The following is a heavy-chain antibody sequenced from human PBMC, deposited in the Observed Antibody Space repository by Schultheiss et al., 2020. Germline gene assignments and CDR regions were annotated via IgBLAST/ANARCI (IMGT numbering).Heavy chain of an antibody. CDR3: AREALEDYGDYYED. CDR2: IKQDGSEK. Sequence: GGSLRLSCVASGFTFDDYAMYWARQAPGKGLEWVANIKQDGSEKYYVDSVKGRFTIFRDNAKNSLFLHMNYLRAEDTAVYYCAREALEDYGDYYEDWGQGTLVTVSS. V-gene: IGHV3-7*01. J-gene: IGHJ4*02. CDR1: GFTFDDYA. D-gene: IGHD4-17*01.